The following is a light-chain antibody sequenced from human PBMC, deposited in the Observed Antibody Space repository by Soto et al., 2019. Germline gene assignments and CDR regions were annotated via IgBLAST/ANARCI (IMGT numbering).Light chain of an antibody. CDR1: SSDVGGYNS. CDR3: SSYTSSSTVV. CDR2: EVS. J-gene: IGLJ2*01. Sequence: QSALTQPASVSGSPGQSITISCTGTSSDVGGYNSVFWYQQHPGKAPKLMIYEVSNRPLGVSNRFSGSKSGNTASLTISGLQAEDEGDYYCSSYTSSSTVVFGGGTKLTVL. V-gene: IGLV2-14*01.